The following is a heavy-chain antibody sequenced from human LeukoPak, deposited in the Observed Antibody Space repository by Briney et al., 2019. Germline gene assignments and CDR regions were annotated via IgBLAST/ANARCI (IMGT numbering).Heavy chain of an antibody. CDR2: ISYDGSNK. CDR1: GFTFSSYG. Sequence: GGSLRLSCAASGFTFSSYGMHWVRQAPGKGLEWVAVISYDGSNKYYADSVKGRFTISRDNSKNTLYLQMNSLRAEDTAVYYCAKEGHTAHAFDIWGHGTMVTVSS. CDR3: AKEGHTAHAFDI. J-gene: IGHJ3*02. V-gene: IGHV3-30*18. D-gene: IGHD2-21*01.